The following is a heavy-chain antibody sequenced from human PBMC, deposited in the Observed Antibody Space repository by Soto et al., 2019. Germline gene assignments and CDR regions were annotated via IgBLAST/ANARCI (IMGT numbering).Heavy chain of an antibody. J-gene: IGHJ4*02. V-gene: IGHV1-18*01. CDR1: GYPFTSYG. CDR2: ISALKGTE. D-gene: IGHD6-13*01. Sequence: VQLVQSGAEVKEPGASVKVSCKASGYPFTSYGISWVRQAPGQGLEGMGWISALKGTENYAQKLQGRGTMTTDTATRTAYMELRSLRSDDTDVYYCARGGSSRYGVDSWGQGTLVTVSS. CDR3: ARGGSSRYGVDS.